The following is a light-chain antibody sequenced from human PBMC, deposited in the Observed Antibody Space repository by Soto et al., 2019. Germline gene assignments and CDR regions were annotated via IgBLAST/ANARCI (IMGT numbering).Light chain of an antibody. CDR2: KAS. V-gene: IGKV1-5*03. CDR1: QTISSW. CDR3: LKDYNYPWT. Sequence: DIRMTQYPSTLSVSVGDRVTITCRASQTISSWLAWYQQKPGKAPKLLIYKASTLKSGVPSRFSGSGSGKEFTITISSLQPDDFATYYCLKDYNYPWTFGNGTKVDNK. J-gene: IGKJ1*01.